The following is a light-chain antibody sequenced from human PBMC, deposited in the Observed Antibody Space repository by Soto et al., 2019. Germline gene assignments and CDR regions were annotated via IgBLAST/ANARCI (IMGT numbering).Light chain of an antibody. CDR3: QQYGSSPRT. CDR2: GAS. J-gene: IGKJ1*01. Sequence: EIVIAYSPATLSFSPVERATLSCRASQSVTNNLAWYQQKPGQAPRLLIYGASTRATGIPARFSGSGSGTEFTLTISSLQSEDFAVYYCQQYGSSPRTFGQGTKVDIK. CDR1: QSVTNN. V-gene: IGKV3-15*01.